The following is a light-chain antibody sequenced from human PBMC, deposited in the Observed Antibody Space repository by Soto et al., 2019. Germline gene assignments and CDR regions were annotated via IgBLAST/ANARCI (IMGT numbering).Light chain of an antibody. V-gene: IGKV3D-20*02. CDR3: QHYNHWLWT. CDR1: QRVSSGY. Sequence: EIVLTQSPGTLSLSPGERATLSCRASQRVSSGYLAWYQQKPGQAPRLLIYDASNRATGIPARFSGSGSGTDFTLTISSLQSEDSAVYYCQHYNHWLWTFGQGTKVDI. CDR2: DAS. J-gene: IGKJ1*01.